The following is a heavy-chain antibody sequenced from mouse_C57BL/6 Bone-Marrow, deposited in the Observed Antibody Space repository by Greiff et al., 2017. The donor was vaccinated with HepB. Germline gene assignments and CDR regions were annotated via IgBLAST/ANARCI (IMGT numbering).Heavy chain of an antibody. V-gene: IGHV1-76*01. Sequence: QVQLQQSGAELVRPGASVKLSCKASGYTFTDYYINWVKQRPGQGLEWIARIYPGSGNTYYNEKFKGKATLTAEKSSSTAYMQLSSLTSEDSAVYVWARGRGSGYGSRGWFAYWGQGTLVTVSA. CDR2: IYPGSGNT. D-gene: IGHD1-1*01. CDR1: GYTFTDYY. J-gene: IGHJ3*01. CDR3: ARGRGSGYGSRGWFAY.